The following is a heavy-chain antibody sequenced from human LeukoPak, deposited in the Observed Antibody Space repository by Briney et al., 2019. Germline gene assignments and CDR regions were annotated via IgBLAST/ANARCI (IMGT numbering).Heavy chain of an antibody. Sequence: GGSLRLSCAASGFTFSSYSMNWVRQAPGKGLEWVSAISGDSRYIYYADSVRGRFTISRDNAENSLYLQMNSLRVEDTAVYYCARAPTVLVGYCSSSSCQADYWGQGALVTVSS. V-gene: IGHV3-21*01. D-gene: IGHD2-2*01. CDR2: ISGDSRYI. J-gene: IGHJ4*02. CDR3: ARAPTVLVGYCSSSSCQADY. CDR1: GFTFSSYS.